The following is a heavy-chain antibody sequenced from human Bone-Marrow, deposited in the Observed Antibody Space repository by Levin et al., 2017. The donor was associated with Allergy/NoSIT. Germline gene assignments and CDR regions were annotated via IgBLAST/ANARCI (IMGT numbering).Heavy chain of an antibody. CDR1: GFTFSSYA. D-gene: IGHD1-26*01. J-gene: IGHJ4*02. V-gene: IGHV3-30-3*01. CDR3: AREGVRGATYHFDY. CDR2: ISYDGSNK. Sequence: PGGSLRLSCAASGFTFSSYAMHWVRQAPGKGLEWVAVISYDGSNKYYADSVKGRFTISRDNSKNTLYLQMNSLRAEDTAVYYCAREGVRGATYHFDYWGQGTLVTVSS.